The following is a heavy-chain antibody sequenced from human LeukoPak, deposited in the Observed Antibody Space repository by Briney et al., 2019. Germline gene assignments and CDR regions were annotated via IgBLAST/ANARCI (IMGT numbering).Heavy chain of an antibody. CDR1: GGSVTGYF. Sequence: SETLSLTCSVSGGSVTGYFWNWIRQPAGKGLEWIGHIYRTGSTNYNPSLNSRVTISVDTSKNQFSLKVTSVTTADTAVYYCARAPGGYGSGSRGAFDIWGQGTMVTVSS. V-gene: IGHV4-4*07. CDR3: ARAPGGYGSGSRGAFDI. J-gene: IGHJ3*02. CDR2: IYRTGST. D-gene: IGHD3-10*01.